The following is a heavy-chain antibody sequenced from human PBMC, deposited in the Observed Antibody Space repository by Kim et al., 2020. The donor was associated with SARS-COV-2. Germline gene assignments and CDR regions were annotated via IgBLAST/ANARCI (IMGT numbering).Heavy chain of an antibody. CDR2: IYYSGST. CDR3: ARDGIARRFGDQGYFDL. Sequence: SETLSLTCTVSGGSISSGGYYWSWIRQHPGKGLEWIGYIYYSGSTYYNPSLKSLVTISVDTSKNQFSLKLSSVTAADTAVYYCARDGIARRFGDQGYFDLWGRGTLVTVSS. CDR1: GGSISSGGYY. V-gene: IGHV4-31*01. J-gene: IGHJ2*01. D-gene: IGHD3-10*01.